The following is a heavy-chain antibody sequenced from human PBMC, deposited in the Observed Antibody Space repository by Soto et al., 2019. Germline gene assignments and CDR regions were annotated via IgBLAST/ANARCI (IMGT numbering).Heavy chain of an antibody. Sequence: EVQLLESGGGLVQPGGSLRLSCAASGFTFSSYAMSWVRQAPGKGLEWVSAISGSGGSTYYADSVKGRFTISRDNSKNSLYLQMNRLRAEDTAVYYCAKHPRGAGSYRLFYDWGKGPLVTVSS. D-gene: IGHD3-10*01. CDR2: ISGSGGST. CDR1: GFTFSSYA. CDR3: AKHPRGAGSYRLFYD. V-gene: IGHV3-23*01. J-gene: IGHJ4*02.